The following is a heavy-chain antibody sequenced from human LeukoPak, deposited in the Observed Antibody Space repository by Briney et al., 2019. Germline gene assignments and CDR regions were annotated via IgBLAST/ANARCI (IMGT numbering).Heavy chain of an antibody. J-gene: IGHJ3*02. CDR3: AKKFVGITSAFDI. CDR2: IYSGGST. CDR1: GFTVSSNY. Sequence: GGSLRLSCAASGFTVSSNYMSWVRQAPGKGLEWVSVIYSGGSTYYADSVKGRFTISRDNSKNTLYLQMNSLRAEDTAVYYCAKKFVGITSAFDIWGQGTMVTVSS. V-gene: IGHV3-66*01. D-gene: IGHD1-14*01.